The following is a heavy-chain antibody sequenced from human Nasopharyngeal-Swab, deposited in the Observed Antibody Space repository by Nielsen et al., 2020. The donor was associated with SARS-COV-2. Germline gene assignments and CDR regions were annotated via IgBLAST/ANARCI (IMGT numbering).Heavy chain of an antibody. V-gene: IGHV3-23*01. J-gene: IGHJ4*02. D-gene: IGHD3-22*01. CDR2: LGTAGDT. Sequence: GESLKISCIASGFTSSTSSLTWLRQPPGKGLQWVSTLGTAGDTYYADSVKGRFTISRDNAKNTLYLQMNSLRAEDTAVYYCAVFTDSSGYYYEEFDYWGQGTLVTVSS. CDR3: AVFTDSSGYYYEEFDY. CDR1: GFTSSTSS.